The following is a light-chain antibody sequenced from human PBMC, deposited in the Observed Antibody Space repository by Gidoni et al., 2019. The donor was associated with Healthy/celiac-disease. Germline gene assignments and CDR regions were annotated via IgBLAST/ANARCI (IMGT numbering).Light chain of an antibody. CDR1: QGISSY. V-gene: IGKV1-8*01. CDR2: AAS. J-gene: IGKJ3*01. CDR3: QQYYSYPIT. Sequence: AIRMTPSPSSFSASTGDRVTITCRASQGISSYLAWYQQKPGKAPKLLIYAASTLQSGVPSRFSGSGSGTDFTLTISCLQSEDFATYYCQQYYSYPITFXPXTKVDIK.